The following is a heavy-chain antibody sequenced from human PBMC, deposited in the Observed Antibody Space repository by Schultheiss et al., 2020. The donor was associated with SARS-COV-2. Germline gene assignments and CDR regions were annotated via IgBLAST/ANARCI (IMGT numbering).Heavy chain of an antibody. D-gene: IGHD1-26*01. CDR3: ARDASLLSAGGMDI. CDR2: IWYDGSNK. V-gene: IGHV3-33*08. Sequence: GGSLRLSCAASGFTFSSYAMHWVRQAPGKGLEWVAVIWYDGSNKYYADSVKGRFTISRDNSKNTLYLQMNSLRAEDTAVYYCARDASLLSAGGMDIWGQGTTVTVSS. J-gene: IGHJ6*02. CDR1: GFTFSSYA.